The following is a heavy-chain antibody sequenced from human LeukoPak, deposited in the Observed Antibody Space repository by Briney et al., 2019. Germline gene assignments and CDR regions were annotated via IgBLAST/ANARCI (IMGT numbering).Heavy chain of an antibody. D-gene: IGHD6-13*01. Sequence: PSETLSLTCTVSGGSISSYYWSWIRQPPGKGLEWIGYIYYSGSTNYNPSLKSRVTISVDTSKNQFSLKLSSVTAADTAVYYCARGPSSSSSWYGGDYWGQGTLVTVSS. CDR1: GGSISSYY. J-gene: IGHJ4*02. V-gene: IGHV4-59*01. CDR2: IYYSGST. CDR3: ARGPSSSSSWYGGDY.